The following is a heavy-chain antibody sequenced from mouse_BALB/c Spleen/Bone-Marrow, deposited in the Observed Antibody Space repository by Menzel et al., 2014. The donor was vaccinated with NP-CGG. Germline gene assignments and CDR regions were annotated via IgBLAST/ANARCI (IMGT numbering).Heavy chain of an antibody. Sequence: QVHVKQSGAERVKPGTSVTLSCKASGYNFTSYWLNWVKLRPGQGLEWIGDIYPVSASTNYNEKFRSKATLTVDTSSSTAYMQLSNLASDDSALYYCASGVYYAMDYWGQGTSVTVSS. V-gene: IGHV1-55*01. CDR1: GYNFTSYW. CDR3: ASGVYYAMDY. CDR2: IYPVSAST. J-gene: IGHJ4*01.